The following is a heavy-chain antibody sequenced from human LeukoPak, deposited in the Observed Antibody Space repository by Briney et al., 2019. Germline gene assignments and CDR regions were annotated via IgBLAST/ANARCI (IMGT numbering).Heavy chain of an antibody. Sequence: GGSLRLSCAASGFTFDDYGMSWVRQAPGKGLEWVFGINWNGGSTGYADSVKGRFTISRDNAKNSLYLQMNSLRAEDTALYYCARGYCSSTSCSLQYYYYYMDVWGKGTTVTVSS. V-gene: IGHV3-20*04. J-gene: IGHJ6*03. CDR1: GFTFDDYG. CDR2: INWNGGST. CDR3: ARGYCSSTSCSLQYYYYYMDV. D-gene: IGHD2-2*01.